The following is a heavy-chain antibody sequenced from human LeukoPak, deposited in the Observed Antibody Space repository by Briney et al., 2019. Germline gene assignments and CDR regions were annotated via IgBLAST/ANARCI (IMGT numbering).Heavy chain of an antibody. V-gene: IGHV1-69*05. CDR1: GGTFSSYA. CDR3: ARVDTAMVVVNAFDI. J-gene: IGHJ3*02. CDR2: IIPIFGTA. Sequence: SVKVSCKASGGTFSSYAISWVRQAPGQGLEWMGRIIPIFGTANYAQKFQGRVTITTDESTSTAYMELSSLRSEDTAVYYCARVDTAMVVVNAFDIWGQGTMVTVSS. D-gene: IGHD5-18*01.